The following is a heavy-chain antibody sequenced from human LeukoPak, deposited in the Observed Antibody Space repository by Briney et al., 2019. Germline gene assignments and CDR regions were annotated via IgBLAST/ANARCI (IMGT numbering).Heavy chain of an antibody. CDR3: ARDRGGSSGWYGFDY. CDR2: IYTSGST. V-gene: IGHV4-61*02. CDR1: GGSISSGSYD. D-gene: IGHD6-19*01. J-gene: IGHJ4*02. Sequence: SETLSLTCTVSGGSISSGSYDWSWIRQTAGKGLEWIGRIYTSGSTNYNPSLKSRVTISVDTSKNQFSLKLSSVTAADTAVYYCARDRGGSSGWYGFDYWGQGTLVTVSS.